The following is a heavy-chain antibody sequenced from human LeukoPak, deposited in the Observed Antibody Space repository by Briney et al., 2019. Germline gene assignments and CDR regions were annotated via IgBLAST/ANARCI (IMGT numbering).Heavy chain of an antibody. CDR2: ISSSSSYI. CDR3: ARDPGGYCSSTSCPNWFDP. D-gene: IGHD2-2*01. Sequence: GGSLRLSCAASGFTFSGYSMNWVRQGPGTGLEWVSSISSSSSYIYYADSVKGRFTISRDNAKNSLYLQMNSLRAEDTAVYYCARDPGGYCSSTSCPNWFDPWGQGTLVTVSS. V-gene: IGHV3-21*01. CDR1: GFTFSGYS. J-gene: IGHJ5*02.